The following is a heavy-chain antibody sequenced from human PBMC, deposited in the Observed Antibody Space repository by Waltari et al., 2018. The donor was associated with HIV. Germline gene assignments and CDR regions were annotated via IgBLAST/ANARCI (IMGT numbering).Heavy chain of an antibody. CDR1: GGSISSSSYY. J-gene: IGHJ4*02. CDR2: IYYRGST. Sequence: QLQLQESGPGLVKSSETLSLTCSVTGGSISSSSYYWGWIRQPPGKGLEWIGSIYYRGSTYYNPSLKSRVTISVDTSKHQISLKMSSVTAADTAVYYCARQLWVPAAPPDDSWGQGTLVTVSS. V-gene: IGHV4-39*01. CDR3: ARQLWVPAAPPDDS. D-gene: IGHD2-2*01.